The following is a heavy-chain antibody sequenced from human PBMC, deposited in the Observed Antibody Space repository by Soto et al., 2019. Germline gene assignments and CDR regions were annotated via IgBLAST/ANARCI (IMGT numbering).Heavy chain of an antibody. D-gene: IGHD4-17*01. V-gene: IGHV3-23*01. CDR3: GRDPNGDYIGAFDM. CDR2: ISGSGSGT. J-gene: IGHJ3*02. CDR1: GFTFSNYA. Sequence: EVQLLESGGDLVQTGGSLSLSCAASGFTFSNYAMMWVRQAPGRGPEWVSAISGSGSGTVYADSVRGRFTISRDNSKNTLYLHMNSLRADDTAVDYCGRDPNGDYIGAFDMWGQGTMVTVSS.